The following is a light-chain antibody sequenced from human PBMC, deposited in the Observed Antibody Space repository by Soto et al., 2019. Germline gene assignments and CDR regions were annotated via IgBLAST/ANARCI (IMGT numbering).Light chain of an antibody. Sequence: QTVVTQSPAASASLGASVKLTCTLSSGHSSYAIAWHQQQPEKGPRYLMKLNSDGSHSKGDGIPDRFSGSSSGAERYLTISSLQSEDEADYYCQTWGTGSHYVFGTGTKVTVL. V-gene: IGLV4-69*01. CDR2: LNSDGSH. CDR1: SGHSSYA. J-gene: IGLJ1*01. CDR3: QTWGTGSHYV.